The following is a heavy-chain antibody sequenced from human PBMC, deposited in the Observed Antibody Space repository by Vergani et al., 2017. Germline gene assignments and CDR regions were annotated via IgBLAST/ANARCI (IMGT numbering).Heavy chain of an antibody. J-gene: IGHJ4*02. CDR2: IKSKTDGGTT. CDR1: GFTFSSAW. CDR3: TTTPPGRKGDGY. Sequence: EVQLVESGGGIVKPGGSLRLSCAVSGFTFSSAWMTWVRQAPGRGLEWVGRIKSKTDGGTTDYAAPVKGRFTISRDDSKTTLYLQMSSLRTEDTAVYFCTTTPPGRKGDGYWGQGTLVSVSS. D-gene: IGHD3-10*01. V-gene: IGHV3-15*01.